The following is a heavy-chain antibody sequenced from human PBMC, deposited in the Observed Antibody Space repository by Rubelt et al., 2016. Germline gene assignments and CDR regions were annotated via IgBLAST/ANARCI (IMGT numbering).Heavy chain of an antibody. CDR2: ISRSGPI. CDR3: TRDPHALDY. CDR1: GFTFSAYS. J-gene: IGHJ4*02. V-gene: IGHV3-48*02. Sequence: EVQLVESGGGLVQPGGSLSLSCAASGFTFSAYSMHWVRQAPGKGLEWVSYISRSGPIYYADSVKGRFTISRDNAKNSLYLQRNSLRDEDTAVYYCTRDPHALDYWGQGALVTVSS.